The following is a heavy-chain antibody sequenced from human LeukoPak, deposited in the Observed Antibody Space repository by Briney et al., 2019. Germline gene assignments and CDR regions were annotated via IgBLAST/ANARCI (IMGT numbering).Heavy chain of an antibody. Sequence: SGGSLRLSCVASGFTVSTNYMSWVRQAPGKGPEWISIIYRGGDTYYADSAKGRFTISRDNSKNTLYLQMNAVRAEDTAVYYCARDKRYCTSGRCWGVQFGPWGQGTLVTVSS. CDR1: GFTVSTNY. D-gene: IGHD2-8*01. CDR3: ARDKRYCTSGRCWGVQFGP. J-gene: IGHJ5*02. CDR2: IYRGGDT. V-gene: IGHV3-66*01.